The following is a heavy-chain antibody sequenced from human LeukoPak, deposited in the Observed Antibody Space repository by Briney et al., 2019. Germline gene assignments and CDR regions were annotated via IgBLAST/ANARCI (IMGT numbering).Heavy chain of an antibody. CDR1: GFIFSDYS. D-gene: IGHD3-16*01. Sequence: PGGSLRLSCAASGFIFSDYSMNWVRQAPGKGLEWLSYIGGSTSTISYADSVKGRFTISRDNAKNSLYLNMDSLRAEDTAVYYCARDHNWGFDYWGQGILVAVSS. CDR3: ARDHNWGFDY. CDR2: IGGSTSTI. J-gene: IGHJ4*02. V-gene: IGHV3-48*01.